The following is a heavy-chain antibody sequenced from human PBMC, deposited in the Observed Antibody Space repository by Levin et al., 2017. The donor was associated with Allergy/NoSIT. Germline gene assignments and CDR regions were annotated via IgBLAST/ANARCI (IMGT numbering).Heavy chain of an antibody. D-gene: IGHD6-19*01. Sequence: GESLKISCAASGFTFSSYGMHWVRQAPGKGLEWVAVISSDGRKKFYADSVKGRFTISRENSKNTLDPQMNSLRAEDTAVYYCAKDVYGSGWYPLGNDAFEMWGQGTKVSVSS. J-gene: IGHJ3*02. CDR1: GFTFSSYG. CDR2: ISSDGRKK. CDR3: AKDVYGSGWYPLGNDAFEM. V-gene: IGHV3-30*18.